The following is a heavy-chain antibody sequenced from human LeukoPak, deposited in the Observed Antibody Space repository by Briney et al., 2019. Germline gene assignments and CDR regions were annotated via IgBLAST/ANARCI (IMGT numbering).Heavy chain of an antibody. CDR1: GYTFTSYY. Sequence: ASVKVSCKASGYTFTSYYMHWVRQAPGQGLEWMGIINPSGGSTSYAQKFQGRVTMTRDTSTSTVYMELSSLGSEDTAIYYCAKDYDSSKYYSGQWGQGTLVTVSS. CDR3: AKDYDSSKYYSGQ. CDR2: INPSGGST. V-gene: IGHV1-46*01. J-gene: IGHJ1*01. D-gene: IGHD3-22*01.